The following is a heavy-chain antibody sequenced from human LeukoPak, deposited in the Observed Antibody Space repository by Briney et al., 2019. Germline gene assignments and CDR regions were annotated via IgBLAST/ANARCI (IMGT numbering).Heavy chain of an antibody. CDR3: ARGGVLRFLEWLPSYFDY. V-gene: IGHV1-8*01. CDR2: MNPNSGNT. Sequence: ASVKVSCKASGYTSTSYDINWVRQATGQGLEWMGWMNPNSGNTGYAQKFQGRVTMTRNTSISTAYMELSSLRSEDTAVYYCARGGVLRFLEWLPSYFDYWGQGTLVTVSS. J-gene: IGHJ4*02. D-gene: IGHD3-3*01. CDR1: GYTSTSYD.